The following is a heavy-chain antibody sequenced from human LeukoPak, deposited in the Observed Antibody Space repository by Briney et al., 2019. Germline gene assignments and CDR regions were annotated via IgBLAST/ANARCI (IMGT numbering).Heavy chain of an antibody. V-gene: IGHV5-51*01. CDR2: IYPGDSDT. D-gene: IGHD3-3*01. Sequence: GESLKISSKGSGYSFTSYWIGWVRQMPGKDLERVWVIYPGDSDTRDSPSFQGQVTISADKSSSTAYLQWSSLKASDTAMYYCARSLYDFWSGYFGFDPWGQGTLVTVSS. CDR1: GYSFTSYW. J-gene: IGHJ5*02. CDR3: ARSLYDFWSGYFGFDP.